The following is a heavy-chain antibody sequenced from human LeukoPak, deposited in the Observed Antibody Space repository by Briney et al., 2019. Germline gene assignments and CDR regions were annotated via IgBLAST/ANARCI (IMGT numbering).Heavy chain of an antibody. CDR1: GGSISSGGYY. Sequence: PSQTLSLTCTVSGGSISSGGYYWSWIRQHPGKGLEWIGYIYYSGSTNYNPSLKSRVTISVDTSKNQFSLKLSSVTAADTAVYYCARSVGSGSKTSFDYWGQGTLVTVSS. CDR2: IYYSGST. V-gene: IGHV4-61*08. CDR3: ARSVGSGSKTSFDY. D-gene: IGHD6-19*01. J-gene: IGHJ4*02.